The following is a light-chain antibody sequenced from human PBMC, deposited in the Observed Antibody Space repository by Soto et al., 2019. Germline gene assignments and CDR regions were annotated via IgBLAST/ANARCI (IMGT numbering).Light chain of an antibody. Sequence: QSVLTQSPSASASLGDSVRLTCTLSSGYSNYAIAWHQQQPEKGPRCLMMVKSDGSHNKEDGLPDRFSGSSSGAERYLSISSLQYEDEADYYCQSWDTDTVIFGGGTKLTVL. CDR2: VKSDGSH. CDR1: SGYSNYA. CDR3: QSWDTDTVI. J-gene: IGLJ2*01. V-gene: IGLV4-69*01.